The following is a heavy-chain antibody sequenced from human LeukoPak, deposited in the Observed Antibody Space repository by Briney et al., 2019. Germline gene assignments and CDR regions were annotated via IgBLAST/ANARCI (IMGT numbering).Heavy chain of an antibody. CDR1: GFTFSDYW. V-gene: IGHV3-74*01. J-gene: IGHJ4*02. Sequence: GSLRLSCAACGFTFSDYWMHWVRQAPGKGLVWVARIHIDGFNPHYADSVKGRFTVSRDNTKNTVYLGMNSLSAEDTALYYCARANKKWNYLSACDYWGQGSLVSVSS. CDR2: IHIDGFNP. D-gene: IGHD1-7*01. CDR3: ARANKKWNYLSACDY.